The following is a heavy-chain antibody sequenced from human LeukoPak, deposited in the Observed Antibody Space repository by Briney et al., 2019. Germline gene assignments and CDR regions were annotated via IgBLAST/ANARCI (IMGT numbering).Heavy chain of an antibody. Sequence: ASVKVSCKASGYTLTSYGISWVRQAPGQGLEWMGWISAYNGNTNYAQKLQGRVTMTTDTSTSTAYMELRSLRSDDTAVYYCARRVRIGGFDGMDVWGQGTTVTVSS. J-gene: IGHJ6*02. CDR1: GYTLTSYG. CDR3: ARRVRIGGFDGMDV. CDR2: ISAYNGNT. V-gene: IGHV1-18*01. D-gene: IGHD1-26*01.